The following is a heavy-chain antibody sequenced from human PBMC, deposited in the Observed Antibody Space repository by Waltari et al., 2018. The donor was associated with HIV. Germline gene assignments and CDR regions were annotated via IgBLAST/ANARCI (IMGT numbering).Heavy chain of an antibody. CDR1: GGSINRNSYY. Sequence: QLQLQESGPGLGKPSETLSLICSITGGSINRNSYYWGRFRQPPGKGLAWIGSMFYSWRTYYNPSLKSRVTISVDTSKTQFSLKLSSVTAADTALYYCARQAYYYGSGSANWFDPWGQGTLVTVSS. D-gene: IGHD3-10*01. CDR2: MFYSWRT. CDR3: ARQAYYYGSGSANWFDP. J-gene: IGHJ5*02. V-gene: IGHV4-39*01.